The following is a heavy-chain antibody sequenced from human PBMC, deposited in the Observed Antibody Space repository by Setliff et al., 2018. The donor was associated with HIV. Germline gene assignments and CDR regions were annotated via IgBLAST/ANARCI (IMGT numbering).Heavy chain of an antibody. J-gene: IGHJ4*02. CDR1: GASISSYY. CDR3: ARRLGATVFYYFDY. V-gene: IGHV4-59*01. CDR2: VSYSGST. D-gene: IGHD3-16*01. Sequence: ASETLSLTCSVSGASISSYYWSWIRQPPGKGLEWIGTVSYSGSTNYNPSLKSRVTISVDTSENQFSLKLSSVTAADTAVYYCARRLGATVFYYFDYWGQGTLVTVSS.